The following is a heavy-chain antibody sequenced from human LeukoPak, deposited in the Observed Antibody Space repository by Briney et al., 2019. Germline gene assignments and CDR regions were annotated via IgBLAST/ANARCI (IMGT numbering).Heavy chain of an antibody. CDR1: GGSISSYY. CDR2: IYNSGST. Sequence: PSETLSLTSPVSGGSISSYYWSWIRQPPGKGLGWIGYIYNSGSTNYNPSLKSRVTMSVDTSKNQFSLKLSSVTAADTAVYYCARDQVGNSSGWLGGLDYWGQGTLVTVSS. J-gene: IGHJ4*02. CDR3: ARDQVGNSSGWLGGLDY. D-gene: IGHD6-19*01. V-gene: IGHV4-59*12.